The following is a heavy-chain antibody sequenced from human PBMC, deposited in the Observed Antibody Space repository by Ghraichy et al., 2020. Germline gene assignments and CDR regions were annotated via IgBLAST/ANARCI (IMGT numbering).Heavy chain of an antibody. D-gene: IGHD3-3*01. CDR3: TTEARITIFGVVIMYFDY. CDR1: GFTFSNAW. J-gene: IGHJ4*02. Sequence: LSLTCAASGFTFSNAWMSWVRQAPGKGLEWVGRIKSKTDGGTTDYAAPVKGRFTISRDDSKNTLYLQMNSLKTEDTAVYYCTTEARITIFGVVIMYFDYWGQGTLVTVSS. V-gene: IGHV3-15*01. CDR2: IKSKTDGGTT.